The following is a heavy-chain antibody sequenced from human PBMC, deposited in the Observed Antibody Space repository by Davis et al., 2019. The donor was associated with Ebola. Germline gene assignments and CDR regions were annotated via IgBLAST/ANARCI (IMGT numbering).Heavy chain of an antibody. V-gene: IGHV1-69*13. CDR2: IIPSLGTA. Sequence: SVKVSCKASGGFFSSFAISWVRQAPGQGLEWMGGIIPSLGTADYPQKFQGRLTIAADESTYTAYMELTSLKSDDTAVYYCVRGGSGRGPRLIGWFDPWGQGTLVIVSS. CDR1: GGFFSSFA. J-gene: IGHJ5*02. D-gene: IGHD3-10*01. CDR3: VRGGSGRGPRLIGWFDP.